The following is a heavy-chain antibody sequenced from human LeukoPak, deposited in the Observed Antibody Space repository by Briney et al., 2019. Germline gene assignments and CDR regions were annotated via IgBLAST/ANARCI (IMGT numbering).Heavy chain of an antibody. V-gene: IGHV3-64*04. CDR2: ISSNGGST. J-gene: IGHJ4*02. CDR3: ARVIMRNDVVLDY. Sequence: GGSLRLSCSASGFTFSSYAMHWVRQAPGKGLEYVSAISSNGGSTYYADSVKGRFTISRDNSKSTLSLQINSLRAEDTAVYYCARVIMRNDVVLDYWGQGTLVTVSS. D-gene: IGHD1-1*01. CDR1: GFTFSSYA.